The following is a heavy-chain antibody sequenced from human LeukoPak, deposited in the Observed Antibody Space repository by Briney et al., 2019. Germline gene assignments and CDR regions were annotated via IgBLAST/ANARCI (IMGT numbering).Heavy chain of an antibody. Sequence: ASVKVSCKASGYTFISYDINWVRQATGQGLEWMGWMNPNSGNTGYAQKFQGRVTMTRNTSISTAYMELSSLRSEDTAVYYCARGPGDYYYYYGMDVWGQGTTVTVSS. CDR3: ARGPGDYYYYYGMDV. CDR2: MNPNSGNT. V-gene: IGHV1-8*01. CDR1: GYTFISYD. D-gene: IGHD7-27*01. J-gene: IGHJ6*02.